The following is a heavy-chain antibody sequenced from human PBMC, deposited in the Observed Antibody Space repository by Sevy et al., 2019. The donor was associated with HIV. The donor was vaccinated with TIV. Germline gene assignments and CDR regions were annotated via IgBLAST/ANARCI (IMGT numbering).Heavy chain of an antibody. CDR3: ARYGITYYYDSSGGGAGMDV. Sequence: SESLSLTCAVSGYSISSGYYWGWIRQPPGKGLEWIGSIYHSGSTYYNPSLKSRVTISVDTSKNQFSLKLSSVTAADTAVYYCARYGITYYYDSSGGGAGMDVWGQGTTVTVSS. V-gene: IGHV4-38-2*01. J-gene: IGHJ6*02. CDR1: GYSISSGYY. D-gene: IGHD3-22*01. CDR2: IYHSGST.